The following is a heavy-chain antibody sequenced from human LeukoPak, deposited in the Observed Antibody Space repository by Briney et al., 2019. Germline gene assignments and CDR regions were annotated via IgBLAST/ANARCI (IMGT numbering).Heavy chain of an antibody. CDR2: ISGSGGST. CDR1: EFTFSSYA. Sequence: GGSLRLSCAASEFTFSSYAMSWVRQAPGKGLEWVSAISGSGGSTYYADSVKGRFTISRDNSKNTLFLQMDSLRAEDTAVYYRAKDRFLGSSWYYFDYWGQGTLVTISS. D-gene: IGHD6-13*01. J-gene: IGHJ4*02. CDR3: AKDRFLGSSWYYFDY. V-gene: IGHV3-23*01.